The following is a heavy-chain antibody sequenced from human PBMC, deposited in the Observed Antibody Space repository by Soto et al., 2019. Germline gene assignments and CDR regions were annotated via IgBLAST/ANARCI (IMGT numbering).Heavy chain of an antibody. CDR3: ARFAKEENPKVGSWYYFDY. CDR1: GGSISSGGYF. J-gene: IGHJ4*02. D-gene: IGHD6-13*01. V-gene: IGHV4-31*03. Sequence: LSLTCTVSGGSISSGGYFWSWVRQHPGKGLEWIGNIYYSGRTYYNPSLKSRVTISVDTSKNQFSLKLSSVTAADTAVYYCARFAKEENPKVGSWYYFDYWGQGTRVTVS. CDR2: IYYSGRT.